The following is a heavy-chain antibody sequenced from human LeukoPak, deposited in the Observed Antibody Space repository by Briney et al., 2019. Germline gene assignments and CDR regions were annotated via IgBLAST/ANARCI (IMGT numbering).Heavy chain of an antibody. Sequence: GGSLRLSCAASGFTFSSYWMHWVRQAPGKGLVWVSRINSDGSSTSYADSVKGRFTISRDNAKNTLYLQMNSLRAEDTAVYYCAREEEVYGSGSHFDYWGQGTLVTVSS. V-gene: IGHV3-74*01. J-gene: IGHJ4*02. D-gene: IGHD3-10*01. CDR1: GFTFSSYW. CDR2: INSDGSST. CDR3: AREEEVYGSGSHFDY.